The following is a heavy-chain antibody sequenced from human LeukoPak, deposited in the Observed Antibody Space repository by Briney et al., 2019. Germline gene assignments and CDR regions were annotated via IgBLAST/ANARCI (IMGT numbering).Heavy chain of an antibody. CDR1: GYTFTSYG. CDR2: ISAYNGNT. Sequence: ASVKVSCKASGYTFTSYGISWVRQAPGQGLEWMGWISAYNGNTNYAQKLQGRVTMTTDTFTSTAYMELRSLRSDDTAVYYCARGGPPYYYDSSGYYSDYWGQGTLVTVSS. CDR3: ARGGPPYYYDSSGYYSDY. D-gene: IGHD3-22*01. J-gene: IGHJ4*02. V-gene: IGHV1-18*01.